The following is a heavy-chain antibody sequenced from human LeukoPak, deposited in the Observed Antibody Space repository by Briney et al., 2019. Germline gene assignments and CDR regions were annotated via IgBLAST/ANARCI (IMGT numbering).Heavy chain of an antibody. V-gene: IGHV3-20*04. Sequence: GGSLRLSCAASGFTFDDYGMTWVRQAPGKGLEWVSGINWNGGNTGYADSVKGRFTISRDNAQNSLYLQMNSLRVEDTAVYYCARWGGSGTFWDGFDIWGQGTMVTVSS. CDR1: GFTFDDYG. J-gene: IGHJ3*02. CDR2: INWNGGNT. D-gene: IGHD3-10*01. CDR3: ARWGGSGTFWDGFDI.